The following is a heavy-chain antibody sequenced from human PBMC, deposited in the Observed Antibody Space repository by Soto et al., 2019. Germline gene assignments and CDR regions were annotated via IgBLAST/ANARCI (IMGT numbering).Heavy chain of an antibody. CDR1: GGSLSSGAYY. V-gene: IGHV4-30-4*01. Sequence: SETLSLTCTVSGGSLSSGAYYWSLIRQPPGKGLEWIGNIYYSGSTYYNPSLKSRVTISIDTSKNQFSLKLSSVTAADTAVYYCASRKSSPYFDYWGQGTLVTVSS. CDR2: IYYSGST. CDR3: ASRKSSPYFDY. D-gene: IGHD3-10*01. J-gene: IGHJ4*02.